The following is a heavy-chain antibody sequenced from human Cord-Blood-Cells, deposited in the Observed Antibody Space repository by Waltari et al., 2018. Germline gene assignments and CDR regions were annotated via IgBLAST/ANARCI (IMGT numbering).Heavy chain of an antibody. V-gene: IGHV1-69*09. Sequence: QVQLVQSGAEVKKPGSSVKVSCKASGGTFSSYAISWVRQAPGQGLEWMGRIIPILGIANYAQKFQGRVTITADKSTSTAYMELSSLRSEDTAVYYCAREERMIAYFDYWGQGTLVTVSS. CDR2: IIPILGIA. J-gene: IGHJ4*02. D-gene: IGHD2-21*01. CDR3: AREERMIAYFDY. CDR1: GGTFSSYA.